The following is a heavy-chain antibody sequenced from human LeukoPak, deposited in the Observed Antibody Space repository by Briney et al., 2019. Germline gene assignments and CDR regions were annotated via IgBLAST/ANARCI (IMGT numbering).Heavy chain of an antibody. CDR3: TRVGYDSSYYFDY. Sequence: ASVKASCKASGYTFTSYYIHWVRQALGQGLEWMGWINPNSGATNSAQNFQGRVTMTRDTSISTAYMELSRLRSDDTAVYYCTRVGYDSSYYFDYWGQGTLVTVSP. D-gene: IGHD6-13*01. V-gene: IGHV1-2*02. CDR2: INPNSGAT. J-gene: IGHJ4*02. CDR1: GYTFTSYY.